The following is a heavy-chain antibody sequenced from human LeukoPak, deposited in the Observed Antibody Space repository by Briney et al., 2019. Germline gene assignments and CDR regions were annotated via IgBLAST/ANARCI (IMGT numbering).Heavy chain of an antibody. J-gene: IGHJ3*02. Sequence: GGSLRLSCAASGFTFSSYGMHWVRQAPGKGLEWVAFIRYDGSNKYYADSVKGRFTISRDNSKNSLYLQMNSLRAEDTAVYYCARGIYSSWYDAFDIWGQGTMVTVSS. CDR3: ARGIYSSWYDAFDI. CDR2: IRYDGSNK. CDR1: GFTFSSYG. D-gene: IGHD6-13*01. V-gene: IGHV3-30*02.